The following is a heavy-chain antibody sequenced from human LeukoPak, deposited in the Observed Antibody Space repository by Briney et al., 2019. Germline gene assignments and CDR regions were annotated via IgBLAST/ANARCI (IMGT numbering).Heavy chain of an antibody. CDR3: TTAVLRGTAAGT. CDR2: IKSKTDGGTT. Sequence: PGGSLRLSCAASGFTFSNAWMSWVRQAPGKGLAWVGRIKSKTDGGTTDYAAPVKGRFTISRDDSKNTLYLQMNSLKTEDTAVYYCTTAVLRGTAAGTGGQGTLVTVSS. J-gene: IGHJ4*02. CDR1: GFTFSNAW. V-gene: IGHV3-15*01. D-gene: IGHD6-13*01.